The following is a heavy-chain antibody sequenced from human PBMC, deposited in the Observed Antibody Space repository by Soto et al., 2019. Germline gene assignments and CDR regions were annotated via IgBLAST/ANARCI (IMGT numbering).Heavy chain of an antibody. Sequence: GGSLRLSCAACGFTFSSYGMHWVRQAQGKGLEWVAVIWYDGSNKYYADSVKGRYTISRDDSKNTVYLQMNSLGAEDTAVYYCTRDPLIAVAAYDAFDIWGQGTSVTVS. CDR3: TRDPLIAVAAYDAFDI. J-gene: IGHJ3*02. V-gene: IGHV3-33*01. CDR2: IWYDGSNK. D-gene: IGHD6-19*01. CDR1: GFTFSSYG.